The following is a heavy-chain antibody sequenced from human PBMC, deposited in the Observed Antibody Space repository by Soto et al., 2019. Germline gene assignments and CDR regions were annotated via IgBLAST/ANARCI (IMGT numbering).Heavy chain of an antibody. CDR3: EGPNLRFLEWLSDPYYYYGMDV. Sequence: ASVKVSCKASGYTFTSYGISWVRQAPGQGLEWMGWISAYNGNTNYAQKLQGRVTMTTDTSTSTAYMELRSLRSDDTAVYYCEGPNLRFLEWLSDPYYYYGMDVWGQGTTVTVAS. CDR1: GYTFTSYG. D-gene: IGHD3-3*01. J-gene: IGHJ6*02. V-gene: IGHV1-18*01. CDR2: ISAYNGNT.